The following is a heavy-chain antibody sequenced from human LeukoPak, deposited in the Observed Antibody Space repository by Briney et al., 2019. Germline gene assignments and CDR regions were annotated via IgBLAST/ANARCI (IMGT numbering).Heavy chain of an antibody. V-gene: IGHV6-1*01. J-gene: IGHJ6*02. Sequence: SQTLSLTCAISGDSVSSNSAAWHWLRQSPSRGLEWLGRTYYRSKWYNDYALSVKSRITINQDTSKNQFSLQLDSVTSEDTAVYYCARIEAGRGGRYHYGMDVWGQGTTVTVSS. D-gene: IGHD6-19*01. CDR2: TYYRSKWYN. CDR3: ARIEAGRGGRYHYGMDV. CDR1: GDSVSSNSAA.